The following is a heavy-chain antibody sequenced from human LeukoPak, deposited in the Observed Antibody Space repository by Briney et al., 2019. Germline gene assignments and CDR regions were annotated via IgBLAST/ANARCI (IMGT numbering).Heavy chain of an antibody. CDR2: IKQDGSMK. CDR3: ASDYGDYNY. D-gene: IGHD4-17*01. Sequence: GGSLRLSCAASGFTFSTYWMSWVRQAPGKGLEWVAGIKQDGSMKYYVDSVKGRFTISRDNAKNSLYLQMNSLRAEDTAVSYCASDYGDYNYWGQGTLVTVSS. CDR1: GFTFSTYW. V-gene: IGHV3-7*01. J-gene: IGHJ4*02.